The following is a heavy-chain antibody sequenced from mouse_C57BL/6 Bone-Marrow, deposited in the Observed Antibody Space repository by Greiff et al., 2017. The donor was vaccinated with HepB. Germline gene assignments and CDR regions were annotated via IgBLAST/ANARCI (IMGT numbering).Heavy chain of an antibody. CDR3: ARHQGDCYVFAY. J-gene: IGHJ3*01. D-gene: IGHD2-3*01. Sequence: DVMLVESGGDLVKPGGSLKLPCAASGFTFSSYGMSWVRQTPDKRLEWVATISSGGSYTYYPDSVKGRFTISRDNAKNTLYLQMSSLKSEDTAMYYCARHQGDCYVFAYWGQGTLVTVSA. V-gene: IGHV5-6*02. CDR2: ISSGGSYT. CDR1: GFTFSSYG.